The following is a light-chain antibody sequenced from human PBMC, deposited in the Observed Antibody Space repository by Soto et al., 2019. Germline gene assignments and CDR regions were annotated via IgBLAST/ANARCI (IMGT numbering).Light chain of an antibody. V-gene: IGLV1-47*01. CDR3: AACLDALSGRV. CDR2: RSN. J-gene: IGLJ3*02. CDR1: SSD. Sequence: QSVLTQPPSASGTPGQRVTISCSGSSSDWYQQLPGTAPKLLIYRSNQRPSGVPDQFSGSKSGTSISLAISGLRSEDEADYHCAACLDALSGRVFGGGTQLTVL.